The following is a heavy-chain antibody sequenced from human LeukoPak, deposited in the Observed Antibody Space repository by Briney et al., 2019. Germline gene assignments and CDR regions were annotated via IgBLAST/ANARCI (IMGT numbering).Heavy chain of an antibody. J-gene: IGHJ4*02. D-gene: IGHD3-10*01. CDR1: GFTFSSYS. CDR3: AKAGYTYYYGSGTQGS. Sequence: GGXLXXSCAASGFTFSSYSMNWVRQAPGKGLEWVSAISGSGGSTYYADSVKGWFTISRDNSKNTLYLQMNSLRAEDTAVYYCAKAGYTYYYGSGTQGSWGQGTLVTVSS. V-gene: IGHV3-23*01. CDR2: ISGSGGST.